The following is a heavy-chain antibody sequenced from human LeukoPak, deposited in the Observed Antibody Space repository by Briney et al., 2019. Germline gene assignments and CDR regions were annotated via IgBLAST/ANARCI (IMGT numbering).Heavy chain of an antibody. CDR1: GFTVSTYY. CDR2: IYSGGST. Sequence: GGSLRLSCAASGFTVSTYYVTWVRQAPGKGLECVSVIYSGGSTYYADSVKGRFTVSRDNSKNTLYLQMNSLRAEDTAMYYCARGLGYCTSTTCLLPFDYWGQGTLVTVSS. J-gene: IGHJ4*02. CDR3: ARGLGYCTSTTCLLPFDY. D-gene: IGHD2-2*01. V-gene: IGHV3-53*01.